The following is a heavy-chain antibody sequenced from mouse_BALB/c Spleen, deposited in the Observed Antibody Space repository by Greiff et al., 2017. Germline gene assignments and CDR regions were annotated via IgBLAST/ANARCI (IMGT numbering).Heavy chain of an antibody. CDR3: ARGGNYVPYYAMDY. CDR1: GFTFSSFG. V-gene: IGHV5-17*02. Sequence: EVHLVESGGGLVQPGGSRKLSCAASGFTFSSFGMHWVRQAPEKGLEWVAYISSGSSTIYYADTVKGRFTISRDNPKNTLFLQMTSLRSEDTAMYYCARGGNYVPYYAMDYWGQGTSVTVSS. D-gene: IGHD2-1*01. J-gene: IGHJ4*01. CDR2: ISSGSSTI.